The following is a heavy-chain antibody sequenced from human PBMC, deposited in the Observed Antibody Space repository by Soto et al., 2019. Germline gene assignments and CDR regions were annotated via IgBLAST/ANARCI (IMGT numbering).Heavy chain of an antibody. CDR1: GGTFSSYA. D-gene: IGHD4-17*01. Sequence: QVQLVQSGAEGKKPGSSVKVSCKASGGTFSSYAISWVRQAPGQGLEWMGGIIPIFGTANYAQKFQGRVTITADESTSPAYMELSSLRSEDTAVYYCARGAPSSPGDYGDLDYWGQGTLVTVSS. CDR3: ARGAPSSPGDYGDLDY. CDR2: IIPIFGTA. V-gene: IGHV1-69*01. J-gene: IGHJ4*02.